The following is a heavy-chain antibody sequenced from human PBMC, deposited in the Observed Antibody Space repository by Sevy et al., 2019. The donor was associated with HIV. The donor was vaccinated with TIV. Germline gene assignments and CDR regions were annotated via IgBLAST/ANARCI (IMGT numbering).Heavy chain of an antibody. V-gene: IGHV3-48*02. Sequence: GGSLRLSCAASGFTFSSYSMNWVRQAPGKGLEWVSYISSSSSTIYYADSVKGRFTISRDNAKNSLYLQMNSLRDEETAVYYCARERGRRSGYYSESYYYGMDVWGQGTTVTVSS. CDR1: GFTFSSYS. J-gene: IGHJ6*02. CDR3: ARERGRRSGYYSESYYYGMDV. CDR2: ISSSSSTI. D-gene: IGHD3-3*01.